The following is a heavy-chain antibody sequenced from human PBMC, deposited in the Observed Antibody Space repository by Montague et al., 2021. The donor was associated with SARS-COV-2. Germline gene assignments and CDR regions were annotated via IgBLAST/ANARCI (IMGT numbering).Heavy chain of an antibody. CDR3: ARHRRYDVVTYYPDF. CDR2: ISNGGRT. D-gene: IGHD3-9*01. J-gene: IGHJ4*02. CDR1: GGSFDSDNFF. Sequence: SETLSLTCSVSGGSFDSDNFFWGRIRQPPGKRLEWIGVISNGGRTFDNPSLKSRVTISVHTSRNQLSLNVKSVTAADTAVYYCARHRRYDVVTYYPDFRGQGILVTVSS. V-gene: IGHV4-39*01.